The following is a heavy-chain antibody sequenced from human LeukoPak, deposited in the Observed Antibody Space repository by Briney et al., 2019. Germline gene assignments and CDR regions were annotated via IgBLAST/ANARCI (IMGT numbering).Heavy chain of an antibody. CDR2: IKQDGSEK. CDR3: ARDSSSWYGGVDNWFDP. Sequence: GGSLRLSCAASGFTFSSYWMSWVRQAPGKGLEWVANIKQDGSEKYYVDSVKGRFTISRDNAKSSLYLQMNSLRAEDTAVYYCARDSSSWYGGVDNWFDPWGQGTLVTVS. CDR1: GFTFSSYW. V-gene: IGHV3-7*01. D-gene: IGHD6-13*01. J-gene: IGHJ5*02.